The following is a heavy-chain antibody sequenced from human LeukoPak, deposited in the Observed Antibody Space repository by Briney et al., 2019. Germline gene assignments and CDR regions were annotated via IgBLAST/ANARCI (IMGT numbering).Heavy chain of an antibody. D-gene: IGHD3-22*01. V-gene: IGHV4-34*01. CDR1: GGSFSGYY. CDR3: HYDSSGYYYSAY. J-gene: IGHJ4*02. Sequence: PSETLSLTCAVYGGSFSGYYWSWIRQPPGKGLEWIGEINHSGSTNYNPSLKSRVTISVDTSKNQFSLKLSSVTAADTAVYYCHYDSSGYYYSAYWGQGTLVTVSS. CDR2: INHSGST.